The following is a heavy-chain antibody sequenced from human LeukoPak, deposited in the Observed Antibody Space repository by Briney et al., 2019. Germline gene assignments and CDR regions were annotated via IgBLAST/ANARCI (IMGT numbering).Heavy chain of an antibody. CDR3: ARRSGYSYGSNWFDP. D-gene: IGHD5-18*01. J-gene: IGHJ5*02. CDR2: IYYSGST. V-gene: IGHV4-59*01. Sequence: SETLSLTCTVSGGSISSYYWSWIRQPPGKGLEWIGYIYYSGSTNYNPSLKSRVTISVDTSKSQFSLKLSSVTAADTAVYYCARRSGYSYGSNWFDPWGQGTLVTVSS. CDR1: GGSISSYY.